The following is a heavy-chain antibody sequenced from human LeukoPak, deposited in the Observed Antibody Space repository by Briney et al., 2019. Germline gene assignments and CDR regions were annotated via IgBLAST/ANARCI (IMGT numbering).Heavy chain of an antibody. V-gene: IGHV3-30*03. D-gene: IGHD6-13*01. CDR3: ASEGSSSSWPYFDY. CDR2: ISYDGSNK. Sequence: GGSLRLSCAASGLTFSNFGMHWVRQAPGKGLEWVAVISYDGSNKYYADSVKGRFTISRDNSKNTLYLQMDSLRAEDTAVYYCASEGSSSSWPYFDYWGQGTLVTVSS. CDR1: GLTFSNFG. J-gene: IGHJ4*02.